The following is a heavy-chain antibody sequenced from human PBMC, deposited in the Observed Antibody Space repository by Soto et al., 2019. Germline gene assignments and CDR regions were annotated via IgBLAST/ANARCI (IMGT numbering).Heavy chain of an antibody. CDR3: AKAVRDQLLCALDY. Sequence: GGSLRLSCAASGLTFSNSAMNWVRRAPGKGLEWVAAITGSGDSTYHADSVKGRFTISRDNSENTLYLQMNSLRVEDTAVYYCAKAVRDQLLCALDYWGQGTLVTVSS. CDR2: ITGSGDST. CDR1: GLTFSNSA. V-gene: IGHV3-23*01. J-gene: IGHJ4*02. D-gene: IGHD1-7*01.